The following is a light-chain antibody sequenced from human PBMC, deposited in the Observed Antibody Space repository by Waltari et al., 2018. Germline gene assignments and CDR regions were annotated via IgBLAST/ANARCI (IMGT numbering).Light chain of an antibody. Sequence: EIVLTQSPGTLSLSPGERATLSCRASESVSSSHLAWYQQKPGQAPRLLVYAGSSRATGSPDRCSGSGAGTDFTLTISRLEPEDFAVYYCQQFDSSPFTFGGGTKVEIK. V-gene: IGKV3-20*01. CDR2: AGS. CDR3: QQFDSSPFT. J-gene: IGKJ4*01. CDR1: ESVSSSH.